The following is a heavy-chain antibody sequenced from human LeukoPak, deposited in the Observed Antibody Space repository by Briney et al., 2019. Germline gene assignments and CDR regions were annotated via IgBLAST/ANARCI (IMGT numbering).Heavy chain of an antibody. CDR2: IYYSGST. CDR1: GGSISSHY. V-gene: IGHV4-59*11. J-gene: IGHJ5*02. Sequence: SETLSLTCTVSGGSISSHYWSWIRQPPGKGLEWIGYIYYSGSTNYNPSLKSRVTISVDTSKNQFSLKLSSVTAADMAVYYCARAEGYDFWSGPYSCWFDPWGQGTLVTVSS. D-gene: IGHD3-3*01. CDR3: ARAEGYDFWSGPYSCWFDP.